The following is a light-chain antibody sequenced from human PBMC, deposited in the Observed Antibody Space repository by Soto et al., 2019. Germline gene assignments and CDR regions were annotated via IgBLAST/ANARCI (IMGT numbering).Light chain of an antibody. CDR1: QGISSY. Sequence: AIRMTQSPSSLSASTGDRVTITCRASQGISSYLAWYQQKPGKAPKLLIYAASTLQSGVPSRFSGSGSGTDFTLTISCLQSEDFATYYCQQHYSYSFTFGPGTKVDIK. V-gene: IGKV1-8*01. CDR3: QQHYSYSFT. CDR2: AAS. J-gene: IGKJ3*01.